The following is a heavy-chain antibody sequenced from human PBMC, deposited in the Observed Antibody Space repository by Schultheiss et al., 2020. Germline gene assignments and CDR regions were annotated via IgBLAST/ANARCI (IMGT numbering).Heavy chain of an antibody. Sequence: GGSLRLSCAASGFTFSSYGMHWVRQAPGKGLEWVSAISGSGGSTYYADSVKGRFTISRDNSKNTLYLQMNSLRAEDTAVYYCARCDYYDSSSFDYWGQGTLVTVSS. J-gene: IGHJ4*02. CDR3: ARCDYYDSSSFDY. CDR2: ISGSGGST. D-gene: IGHD3-22*01. CDR1: GFTFSSYG. V-gene: IGHV3-23*01.